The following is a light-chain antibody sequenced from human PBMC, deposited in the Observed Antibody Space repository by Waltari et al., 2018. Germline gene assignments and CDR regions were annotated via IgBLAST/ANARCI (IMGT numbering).Light chain of an antibody. CDR3: QQFNSYPLT. V-gene: IGKV1-13*02. CDR2: DAS. Sequence: AIQLTQSPSSLSASVGDRVTLTCRASQVISSALTWYQQKPGKAPKLLFYDASSLESGVPSRFSGSGSGTDFTLTISSLQPEDFATYYCQQFNSYPLTFGGGTKVEIK. J-gene: IGKJ4*01. CDR1: QVISSA.